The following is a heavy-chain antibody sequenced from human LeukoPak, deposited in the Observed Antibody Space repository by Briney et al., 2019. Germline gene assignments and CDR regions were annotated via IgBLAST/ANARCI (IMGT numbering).Heavy chain of an antibody. J-gene: IGHJ4*02. CDR1: GGSFSGYY. CDR3: ARDPDQRIRGTFDY. Sequence: SETLSLTCAVYGGSFSGYYWSWIRQPPGKGLEWIGEINHSGSTNYNPSLKSRVTISVDTSKNQFSLKLSSVTAADTAVYYCARDPDQRIRGTFDYWGQGTLVTVSS. V-gene: IGHV4-34*01. CDR2: INHSGST. D-gene: IGHD2/OR15-2a*01.